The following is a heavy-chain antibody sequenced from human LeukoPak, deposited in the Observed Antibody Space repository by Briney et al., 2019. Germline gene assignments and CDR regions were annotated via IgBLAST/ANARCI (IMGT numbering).Heavy chain of an antibody. CDR2: ISSSSSYI. J-gene: IGHJ4*02. Sequence: GGSLRLSCAASGFTFSSYSMNWVRRAPGKGLEWVSSISSSSSYIYYADSVKGRFTISRDNAKNSLYLQMNSLRAEDTAVYYCARDGRGYSYGVDGYWGQGTLVTVSS. CDR3: ARDGRGYSYGVDGY. D-gene: IGHD5-18*01. CDR1: GFTFSSYS. V-gene: IGHV3-21*01.